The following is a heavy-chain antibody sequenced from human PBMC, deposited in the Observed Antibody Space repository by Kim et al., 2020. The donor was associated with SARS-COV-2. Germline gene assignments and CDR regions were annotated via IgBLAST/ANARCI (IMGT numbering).Heavy chain of an antibody. D-gene: IGHD2-15*01. V-gene: IGHV3-23*01. CDR2: ISAGGDGT. J-gene: IGHJ4*02. CDR1: GLTFSRYE. CDR3: AKGLRDCSGGSCV. Sequence: GGSLRLSCAASGLTFSRYEMNWVRQAPGKGLEWVSGISAGGDGTYSADSVKGRFTISRDNSKNTLYLQMNSLRAEDTALYYCAKGLRDCSGGSCVWGQGTLVTVSS.